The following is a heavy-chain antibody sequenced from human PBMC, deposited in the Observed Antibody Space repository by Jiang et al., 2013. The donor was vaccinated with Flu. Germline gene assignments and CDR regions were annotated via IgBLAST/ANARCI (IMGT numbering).Heavy chain of an antibody. V-gene: IGHV5-51*01. CDR1: GYSFTGYW. CDR2: IYPGDSDT. Sequence: VQLLESGAEVKKPGESLKISCKGSGYSFTGYWIGWVRQMPGKGLEWMGIIYPGDSDTRYSPSFQGQVTISADKSISTAYLQWSSLKASDAAMYYCARHDSGNYWHYHGLDVWGQGTTVTVSS. CDR3: ARHDSGNYWHYHGLDV. J-gene: IGHJ6*02. D-gene: IGHD1-26*01.